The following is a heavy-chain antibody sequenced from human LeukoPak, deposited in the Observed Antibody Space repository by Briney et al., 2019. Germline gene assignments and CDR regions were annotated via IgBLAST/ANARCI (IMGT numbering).Heavy chain of an antibody. J-gene: IGHJ4*02. V-gene: IGHV3-7*01. Sequence: GGSLRLSCAASGFTFSSYWMSWVRQAPGKGLEWVANIKQDGSEKYYVDSVKGRFTISRDNAKNSLYLRMNSLRAEDTAVYYCARDPYCSGGSCYATFDYWGQGTLVTVSS. CDR1: GFTFSSYW. D-gene: IGHD2-15*01. CDR3: ARDPYCSGGSCYATFDY. CDR2: IKQDGSEK.